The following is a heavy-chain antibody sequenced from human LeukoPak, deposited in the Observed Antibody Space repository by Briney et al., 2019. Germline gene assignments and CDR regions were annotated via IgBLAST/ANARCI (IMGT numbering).Heavy chain of an antibody. Sequence: SVKVSCKASGGTFSSYTISWVRQAPGQGLEWMGRIIPILGIANYAQKFQGRVTITADKSTSTAYMELSSLRSEDTAVYYCARSPTSYDYSDYWGQGTLVTVSS. J-gene: IGHJ4*02. CDR1: GGTFSSYT. D-gene: IGHD4-11*01. V-gene: IGHV1-69*02. CDR3: ARSPTSYDYSDY. CDR2: IIPILGIA.